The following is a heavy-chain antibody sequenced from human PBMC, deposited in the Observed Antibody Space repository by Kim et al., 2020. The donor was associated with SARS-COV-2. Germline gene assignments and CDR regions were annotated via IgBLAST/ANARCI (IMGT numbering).Heavy chain of an antibody. CDR3: ARDSSDSPLLWFGELSRGLPYY. V-gene: IGHV3-30*04. CDR2: ISYDGSNK. J-gene: IGHJ4*02. D-gene: IGHD3-10*01. Sequence: PGGSLRLSCAASGFTFSSYAMHWVRQAPGKGLEWVAVISYDGSNKYYADSVKGRFTISRDNSKNTLYLQMNSLRAEDTAVYYCARDSSDSPLLWFGELSRGLPYYWGQGTLVTVSS. CDR1: GFTFSSYA.